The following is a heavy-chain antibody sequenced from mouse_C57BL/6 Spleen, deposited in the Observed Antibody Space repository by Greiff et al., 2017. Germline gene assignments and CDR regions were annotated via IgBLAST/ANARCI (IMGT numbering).Heavy chain of an antibody. CDR1: GYTFTSYG. D-gene: IGHD2-4*01. CDR3: ARSFYDYDPY. CDR2: IYPRSGNT. V-gene: IGHV1-81*01. J-gene: IGHJ3*01. Sequence: QVQLKQSGAELARPGASVKLSCKASGYTFTSYGISWVKQRTGQGLEWIGEIYPRSGNTYYNEKFKGKATLTADKSSSTAYMELRSLTSEDSAVYFCARSFYDYDPYWGQGTLVTVSA.